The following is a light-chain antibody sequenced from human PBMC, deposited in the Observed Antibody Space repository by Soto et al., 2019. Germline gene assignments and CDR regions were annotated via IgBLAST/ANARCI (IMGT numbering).Light chain of an antibody. CDR3: QQNYSPPPIT. CDR2: AAS. Sequence: DIQMTKSPSSLSASVGDRVTITCRASQSITRFLNWYQQKPGKAPKLLIYAASSLQSGVPSRFSGSGSGTDFTLTISSLQPEDFATYYCQQNYSPPPITFGQGTRLDIK. V-gene: IGKV1-39*01. CDR1: QSITRF. J-gene: IGKJ5*01.